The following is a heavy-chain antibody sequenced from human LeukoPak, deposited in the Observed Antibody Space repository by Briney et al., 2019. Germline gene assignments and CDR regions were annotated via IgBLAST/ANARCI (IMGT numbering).Heavy chain of an antibody. D-gene: IGHD2-2*01. J-gene: IGHJ3*02. CDR2: ISAYNGNT. CDR3: ARDPHNIVVVPAAIPDAFDI. V-gene: IGHV1-18*01. Sequence: ASVKVSCKASGYTFTSYGISWVRQAPGQGLEWMGWISAYNGNTNYAQKLQGRVTMTTDTSTSTAYMALRSLRSDDTAVYYCARDPHNIVVVPAAIPDAFDIWGQGTMVTVSS. CDR1: GYTFTSYG.